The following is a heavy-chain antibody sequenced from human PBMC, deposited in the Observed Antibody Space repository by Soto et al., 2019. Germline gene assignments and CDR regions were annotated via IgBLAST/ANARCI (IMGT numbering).Heavy chain of an antibody. CDR1: GGSISSGGYY. D-gene: IGHD6-19*01. CDR2: IYHSGRT. V-gene: IGHV4-31*03. CDR3: ARARFTAVAGPSLFDY. J-gene: IGHJ4*02. Sequence: PSETLSLTCTVSGGSISSGGYYWSWIRQHPGKGLEWIGYIYHSGRTYYNPSLKSRVTISVDTSKNQFSLKLSSVTAADTAVYYCARARFTAVAGPSLFDYWGQGSLVTVSS.